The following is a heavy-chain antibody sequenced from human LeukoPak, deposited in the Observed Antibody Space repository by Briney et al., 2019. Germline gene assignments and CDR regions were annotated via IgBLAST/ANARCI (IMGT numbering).Heavy chain of an antibody. CDR3: ATTEGYYDSSGYNYGMDV. D-gene: IGHD3-22*01. CDR2: ISSSSSYI. J-gene: IGHJ6*02. V-gene: IGHV3-21*01. CDR1: GFTFSSYS. Sequence: GWSLRLSCAASGFTFSSYSMNWVRQAPGKGLEWVSSISSSSSYIYYADSVKGRFTISRDKAKNSLYLQMNSLRAEDTAVYYCATTEGYYDSSGYNYGMDVWGQGTTVTVSS.